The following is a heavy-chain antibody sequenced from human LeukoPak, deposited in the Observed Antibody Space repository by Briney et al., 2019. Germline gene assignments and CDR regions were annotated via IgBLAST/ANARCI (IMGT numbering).Heavy chain of an antibody. Sequence: ASVKVSCKASGGTFSSYAISWVRQAPGQGLEWMGGIFPIFGTANYAQKFQGRVTITADESTSTAYMELSSLRSEDTAVYYCARGALAGAYCGGDCSSRAFDIWGQGTMVTVSS. J-gene: IGHJ3*02. CDR3: ARGALAGAYCGGDCSSRAFDI. D-gene: IGHD2-21*02. CDR2: IFPIFGTA. V-gene: IGHV1-69*13. CDR1: GGTFSSYA.